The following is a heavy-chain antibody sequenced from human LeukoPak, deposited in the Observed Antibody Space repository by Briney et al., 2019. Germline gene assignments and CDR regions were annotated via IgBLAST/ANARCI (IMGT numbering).Heavy chain of an antibody. CDR1: GGSFSGYY. J-gene: IGHJ4*02. D-gene: IGHD2-8*01. CDR2: INHSGST. CDR3: ARVGYCTNGVCYAFDY. V-gene: IGHV4-34*01. Sequence: PSETLSLTCAVYGGSFSGYYWSWIRQPPGKGLEWIGEINHSGSTNYNPSLKSRVTISVDTSKNQFSLKLSSVTAADTAVCYCARVGYCTNGVCYAFDYWGQGTLVTVSS.